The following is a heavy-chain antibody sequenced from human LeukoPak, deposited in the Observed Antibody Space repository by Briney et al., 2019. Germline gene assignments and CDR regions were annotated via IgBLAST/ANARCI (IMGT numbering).Heavy chain of an antibody. V-gene: IGHV3-21*01. Sequence: PGGSLRLSCAASGFTFSTYSMNWVRQAPGKGLDGVSSIISSSSYIYYADSVKGRFTISRDNAKNSLYLQMNSLRAEDTAVYYCAGDPQYCSGGSCYSFDYWGQGTLVTVSS. D-gene: IGHD2-15*01. CDR2: IISSSSYI. CDR3: AGDPQYCSGGSCYSFDY. J-gene: IGHJ4*02. CDR1: GFTFSTYS.